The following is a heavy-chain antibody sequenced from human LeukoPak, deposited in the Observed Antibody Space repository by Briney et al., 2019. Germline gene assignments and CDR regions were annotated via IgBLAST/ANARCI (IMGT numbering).Heavy chain of an antibody. D-gene: IGHD7-27*01. Sequence: SETLSLTCTVSGGSISSYYWSWIRQPAGKGLEWIGRIYTSGSTNYNPSLKSRVTMSVDTSKNQFSLKLSSVTAADTAVYYCARFSPRAMGNFLDFWGQGTLVTVSA. CDR2: IYTSGST. CDR3: ARFSPRAMGNFLDF. V-gene: IGHV4-4*07. J-gene: IGHJ4*02. CDR1: GGSISSYY.